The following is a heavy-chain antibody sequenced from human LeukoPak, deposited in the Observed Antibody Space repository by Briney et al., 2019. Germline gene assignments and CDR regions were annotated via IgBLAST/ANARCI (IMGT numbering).Heavy chain of an antibody. V-gene: IGHV3-30*04. CDR3: ARELWGSSFDY. CDR2: ISFDGGNK. J-gene: IGHJ4*02. Sequence: GGSLRLSCAASEFTFSDYAMHWVRQAPGKGLEWVALISFDGGNKYYADSVKGRFTISRDNSKNTLYLQMNSLRAEDTAVHYCARELWGSSFDYWGQGTLVTVSS. D-gene: IGHD3-16*01. CDR1: EFTFSDYA.